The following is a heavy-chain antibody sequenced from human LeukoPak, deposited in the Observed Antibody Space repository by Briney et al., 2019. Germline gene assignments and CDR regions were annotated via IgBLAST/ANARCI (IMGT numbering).Heavy chain of an antibody. D-gene: IGHD2-15*01. CDR1: GYTFTSFG. J-gene: IGHJ4*02. V-gene: IGHV1-18*01. CDR3: ARDIATVVHQD. CDR2: ISGYSGNT. Sequence: ASVKVSCKASGYTFTSFGISWVRQAPGQGLEWMGWISGYSGNTNYVQKFQGRVTMTTDRSTTTAYMELRRLRSDDTAVYDCARDIATVVHQDWGQGTLVTVSS.